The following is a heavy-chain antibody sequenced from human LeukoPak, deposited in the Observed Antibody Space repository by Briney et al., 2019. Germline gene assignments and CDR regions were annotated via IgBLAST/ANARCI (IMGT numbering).Heavy chain of an antibody. CDR1: GFSFSNYA. CDR2: LQGGDGST. Sequence: PSGSLRLSCAASGFSFSNYAMSWFRQAPGKGLEWVSSLQGGDGSTFYADSAKGRFAISRDNSKNTLYLQMNSLRAEDTAVYYCARGSNYGSPYYFDYWGQGTLVSVSS. J-gene: IGHJ4*02. V-gene: IGHV3-23*01. D-gene: IGHD4-11*01. CDR3: ARGSNYGSPYYFDY.